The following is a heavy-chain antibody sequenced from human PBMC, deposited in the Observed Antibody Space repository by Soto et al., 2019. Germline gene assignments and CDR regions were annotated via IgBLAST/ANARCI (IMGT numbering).Heavy chain of an antibody. CDR2: INHSGST. J-gene: IGHJ4*02. D-gene: IGHD5-12*01. CDR1: GGSFSGYY. CDR3: ARGASYHSGYVRRRPFDY. Sequence: SETLSLTCAVYGGSFSGYYWSWIRQPPGKGLEWIGEINHSGSTNYNPSLKSRVTISVDTSKNQFSLKLSSVTAADTAVYYCARGASYHSGYVRRRPFDYWGQGTLVTVSS. V-gene: IGHV4-34*01.